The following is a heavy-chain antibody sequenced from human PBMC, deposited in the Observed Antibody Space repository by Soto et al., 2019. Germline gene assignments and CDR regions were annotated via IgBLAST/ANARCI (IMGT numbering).Heavy chain of an antibody. CDR1: GFNCGVFG. CDR3: ARGNLSFDFDS. J-gene: IGHJ4*02. V-gene: IGHV3-30*03. Sequence: QIQLVESGGDVVQPGRSLRLSCSDSGFNCGVFGMHWVRQAPGQGLEWVAFISCDGINTRYAASVRGRFTLSRDYSKKTMYLQMETLREGDTALYYCARGNLSFDFDSWGQGTLVTVSS. D-gene: IGHD3-10*01. CDR2: ISCDGINT.